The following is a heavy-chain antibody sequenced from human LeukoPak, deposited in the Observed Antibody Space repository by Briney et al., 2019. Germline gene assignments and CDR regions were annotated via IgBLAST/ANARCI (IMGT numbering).Heavy chain of an antibody. Sequence: PGGSLRLSCAASGFTFSGYWMNWVRQAPGKGLEWVANIKNDGSQTYYVDSVKGRFTISRDNSKNTLYLQMNSLRAEDTAVYNCAKRSAAAAQSYYFDNRGQGTLVTVSS. D-gene: IGHD2-2*01. CDR3: AKRSAAAAQSYYFDN. J-gene: IGHJ4*02. CDR2: IKNDGSQT. V-gene: IGHV3-7*03. CDR1: GFTFSGYW.